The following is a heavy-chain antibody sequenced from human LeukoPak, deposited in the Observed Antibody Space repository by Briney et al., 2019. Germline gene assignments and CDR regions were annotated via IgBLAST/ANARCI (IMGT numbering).Heavy chain of an antibody. V-gene: IGHV3-30*02. Sequence: GGSLRLSCAASGFTFTNYAMHWVRQAPGKGLEWVAFIRYDGSNTYYADSVKGRFTISRDNSKNTLYLQMNSLRAEDTALYYCARGDWGPYYWGQGTLVTVSS. J-gene: IGHJ4*02. D-gene: IGHD7-27*01. CDR3: ARGDWGPYY. CDR2: IRYDGSNT. CDR1: GFTFTNYA.